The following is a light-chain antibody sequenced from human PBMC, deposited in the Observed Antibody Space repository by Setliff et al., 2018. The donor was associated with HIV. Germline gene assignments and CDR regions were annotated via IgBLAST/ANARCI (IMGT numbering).Light chain of an antibody. V-gene: IGLV8-61*01. CDR2: STN. CDR3: VLYVGSGICV. CDR1: SGSVSSTYY. J-gene: IGLJ3*02. Sequence: QTVVTQEPSFSVSPGGTVTLTCGLSSGSVSSTYYPSWYQQTPGQAPRTLIYSTNTRSSGVPDRFSGSILGNKAALTITGAQADDESVYYCVLYVGSGICVFCGGTKVTVL.